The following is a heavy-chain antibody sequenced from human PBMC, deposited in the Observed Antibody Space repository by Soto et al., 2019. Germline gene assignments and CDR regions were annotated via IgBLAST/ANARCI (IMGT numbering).Heavy chain of an antibody. CDR1: GGSISSYY. CDR3: ARGHGGYYDFDY. J-gene: IGHJ4*02. D-gene: IGHD3-3*01. Sequence: SETLSLTCTVSGGSISSYYWSWIRQPPGKGLEWIGYIYYSGSTNYNPSLKSRVTISVDTSKNQFSLKLSSVTAADTAVYYCARGHGGYYDFDYWGQGTLVTVSS. CDR2: IYYSGST. V-gene: IGHV4-59*01.